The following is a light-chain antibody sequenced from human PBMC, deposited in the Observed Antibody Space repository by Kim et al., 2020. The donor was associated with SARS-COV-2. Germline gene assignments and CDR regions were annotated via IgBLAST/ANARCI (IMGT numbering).Light chain of an antibody. Sequence: SYELTQPPSVSVSPGQTARITCSGDALPNQYAYWYQQKPGQAPVLVIYKDSERPSGIPERFSGSSSGTTVTLTISGVQAEDEADYYCRSADSSGTYHVVF. CDR2: KDS. J-gene: IGLJ2*01. CDR3: RSADSSGTYHVV. CDR1: ALPNQY. V-gene: IGLV3-25*03.